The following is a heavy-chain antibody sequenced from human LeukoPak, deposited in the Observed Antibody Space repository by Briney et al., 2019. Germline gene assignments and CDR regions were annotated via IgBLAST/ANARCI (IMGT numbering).Heavy chain of an antibody. CDR2: IYYSGST. CDR1: GGSISSSSYY. J-gene: IGHJ4*02. CDR3: ARTQLWFGEAYFDY. V-gene: IGHV4-39*01. D-gene: IGHD3-10*01. Sequence: SETLSLTCTVSGGSISSSSYYWGWIRQPPGKGLEWIGSIYYSGSTYYNPSLKSRVTISVDTSKNQFSLKLSSVTAADTAVYYCARTQLWFGEAYFDYWGQGTLVAVSS.